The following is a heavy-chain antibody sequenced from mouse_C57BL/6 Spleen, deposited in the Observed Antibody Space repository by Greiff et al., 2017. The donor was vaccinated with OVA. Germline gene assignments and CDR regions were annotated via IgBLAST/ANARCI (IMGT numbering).Heavy chain of an antibody. J-gene: IGHJ2*01. CDR1: GYTFTSYW. D-gene: IGHD1-1*01. CDR2: IHPNSGST. CDR3: ARMDYGSSDY. Sequence: QVQLKQPGAELVKPGASVKLSCKASGYTFTSYWMHWVKQRPGQGLEWIGMIHPNSGSTNYNEKFKSKATLTVDKSSSTAYMQLSSLTSEDAAVYYCARMDYGSSDYWGQGTTLTVSS. V-gene: IGHV1-64*01.